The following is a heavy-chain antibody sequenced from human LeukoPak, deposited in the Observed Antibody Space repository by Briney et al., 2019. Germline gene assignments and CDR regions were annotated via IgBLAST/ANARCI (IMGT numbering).Heavy chain of an antibody. J-gene: IGHJ4*02. D-gene: IGHD5-12*01. CDR3: ANTMGDIVATSFDY. CDR1: GFTFSSYG. CDR2: ISYDGSNK. Sequence: PGGSLRLSCAASGFTFSSYGMHWVRQAPGKGLEWVAVISYDGSNKYYADSVKGRFTISRDNSKNTLYLQMNSLRAEDTAVYYCANTMGDIVATSFDYWGQGTLVTVSS. V-gene: IGHV3-30*18.